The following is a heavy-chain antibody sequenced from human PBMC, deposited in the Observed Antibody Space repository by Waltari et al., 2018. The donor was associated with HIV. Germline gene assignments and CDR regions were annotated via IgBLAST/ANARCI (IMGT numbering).Heavy chain of an antibody. CDR3: ARGVSIVRGVMIRGHMDV. V-gene: IGHV1-18*01. J-gene: IGHJ6*02. Sequence: VQLVQSGAEMRKPGASVKVSCSASGYTFSAYTISWVRQAPGQGLEWMGWISGYKGNTNYAQKFQGRVNMTTDTSTSTAQMELRSLRSDDTAVYYCARGVSIVRGVMIRGHMDVWGQGTTVTVSS. CDR1: GYTFSAYT. CDR2: ISGYKGNT. D-gene: IGHD3-10*01.